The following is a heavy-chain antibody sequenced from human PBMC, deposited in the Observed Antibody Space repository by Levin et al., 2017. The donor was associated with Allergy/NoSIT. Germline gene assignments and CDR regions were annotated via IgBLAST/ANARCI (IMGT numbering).Heavy chain of an antibody. D-gene: IGHD3-10*01. V-gene: IGHV4-59*01. J-gene: IGHJ6*03. Sequence: AGGSLRLSCTVSGGSISSYYWSWIRQPPGKGLEWIGYIYYSGSTNYNPSLKSRVTISVDTSKNQFSLKLSSVTAADTAVYYCARKSGRAPELLWFGELPGYYYYMDVWGKGTTVTVSS. CDR2: IYYSGST. CDR3: ARKSGRAPELLWFGELPGYYYYMDV. CDR1: GGSISSYY.